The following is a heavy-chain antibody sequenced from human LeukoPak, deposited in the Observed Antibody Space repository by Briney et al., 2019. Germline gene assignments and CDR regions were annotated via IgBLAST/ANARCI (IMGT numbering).Heavy chain of an antibody. CDR2: ISYDGSNK. V-gene: IGHV3-30-3*01. CDR1: GFTFSSYA. D-gene: IGHD2-2*01. J-gene: IGHJ4*02. CDR3: ARVTGNSSTYAGGY. Sequence: GGSLRLSCAASGFTFSSYAMRWVRQAPGKGLEWVAVISYDGSNKYYADSVKGRFTISRDNSKNTLYLQMNSLRAEDAAVYYCARVTGNSSTYAGGYWGQGTLVTVSS.